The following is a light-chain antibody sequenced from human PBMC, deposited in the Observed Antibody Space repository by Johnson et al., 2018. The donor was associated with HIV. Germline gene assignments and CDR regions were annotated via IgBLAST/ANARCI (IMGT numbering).Light chain of an antibody. V-gene: IGLV1-51*01. Sequence: QPVLTQPPSVSAAPGQKVTISCSGSSSNIGNNYVSWYQQVPGTAPKLLIYDNNKRPSGIPDRFSGSKSGTSATLGITGLQTGDEADYFCGTWDSSLSAGGYVFGTGTKVTV. J-gene: IGLJ1*01. CDR3: GTWDSSLSAGGYV. CDR2: DNN. CDR1: SSNIGNNY.